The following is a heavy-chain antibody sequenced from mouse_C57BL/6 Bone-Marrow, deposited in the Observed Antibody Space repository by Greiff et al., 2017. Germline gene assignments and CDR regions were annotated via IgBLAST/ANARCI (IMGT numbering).Heavy chain of an antibody. J-gene: IGHJ3*01. CDR2: INPSSGYT. V-gene: IGHV1-7*01. Sequence: VQLQQSGAELAKPGASVKLSCKASGYTFTSYWMHWVKQRPGQGLEWIGYINPSSGYTKYNQKFKDKATLTADKSSSTAYMQLSSLTYEDSAVYYCARGDSGPPPWFAYWGQGTLVTVSA. CDR1: GYTFTSYW. CDR3: ARGDSGPPPWFAY.